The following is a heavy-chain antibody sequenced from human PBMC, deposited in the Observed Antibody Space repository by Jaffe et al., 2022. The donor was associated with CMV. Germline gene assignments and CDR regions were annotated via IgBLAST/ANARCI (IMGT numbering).Heavy chain of an antibody. Sequence: QVQLVQSGAEVKKPGSSVRVSCKASGGFFSNFAFSWVRQAPGQGLEWMGGIIPMFGTPLYAQKFQGRVTITADESTSTVYMELSSLRSEDTAVYYCMRDIQYDSGAYFFETASWGQGTLVTVSS. CDR1: GGFFSNFA. J-gene: IGHJ5*02. CDR2: IIPMFGTP. D-gene: IGHD3-22*01. V-gene: IGHV1-69*01. CDR3: MRDIQYDSGAYFFETAS.